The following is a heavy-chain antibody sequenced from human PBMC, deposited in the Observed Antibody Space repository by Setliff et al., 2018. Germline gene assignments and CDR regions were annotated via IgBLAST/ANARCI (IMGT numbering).Heavy chain of an antibody. CDR1: GGSINSMSYY. CDR2: IYHSGSS. V-gene: IGHV4-39*07. Sequence: PSETLSLTCTVSGGSINSMSYYWGWIRQPPGKGLEWIGSIYHSGSSYYNPSLRSRVTISVDTSKNQFSLILRSVTAADTAVYYCARDPVDGHGHFDYWGQGTLVTVSS. J-gene: IGHJ4*02. CDR3: ARDPVDGHGHFDY. D-gene: IGHD2-8*01.